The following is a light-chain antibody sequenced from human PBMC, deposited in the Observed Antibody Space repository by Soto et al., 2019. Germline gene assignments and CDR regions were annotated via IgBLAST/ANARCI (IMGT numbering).Light chain of an antibody. J-gene: IGKJ1*01. CDR1: QSISGW. V-gene: IGKV1-5*01. CDR3: HQYNTYSQT. Sequence: DIQMTQSPPTLSASVGDRVTLTCRASQSISGWLAWYQQKPGKAPKLLIYDASTLESGVPSRFSGSGSGTEFTLTISSLQPEDCATDYCHQYNTYSQTFGQGTKVES. CDR2: DAS.